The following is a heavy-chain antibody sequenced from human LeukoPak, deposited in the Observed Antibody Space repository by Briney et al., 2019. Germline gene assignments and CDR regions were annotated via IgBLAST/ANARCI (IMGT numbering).Heavy chain of an antibody. J-gene: IGHJ4*02. V-gene: IGHV1-2*02. CDR3: ARASFTKGYQLLPFDY. CDR2: INPNSGGT. Sequence: ASVKVSCKASGYTFTGYYMHWVRQAPRQGLEWMGWINPNSGGTNYAQKFQGRVTMTRDTSISTAYMELSRLRSDDTAVYYCARASFTKGYQLLPFDYWGQGTLVTVSS. D-gene: IGHD2-2*01. CDR1: GYTFTGYY.